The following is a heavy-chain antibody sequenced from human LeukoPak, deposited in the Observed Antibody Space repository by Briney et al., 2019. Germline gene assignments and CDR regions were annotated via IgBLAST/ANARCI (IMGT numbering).Heavy chain of an antibody. CDR3: AKDFDWLYYYYGMDV. Sequence: GGSLRLSCAASGFTFSSYGMHWVRQAPGKGLEWVAVISYDGSNKYYADSVKGRFTISRDNSKNTLYLQMNSLRADDTAVYYCAKDFDWLYYYYGMDVWGKGTTVTVSS. CDR1: GFTFSSYG. D-gene: IGHD3-9*01. CDR2: ISYDGSNK. V-gene: IGHV3-30*18. J-gene: IGHJ6*04.